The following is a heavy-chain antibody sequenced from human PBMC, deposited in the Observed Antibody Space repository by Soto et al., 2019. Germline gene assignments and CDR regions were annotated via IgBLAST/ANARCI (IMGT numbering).Heavy chain of an antibody. D-gene: IGHD6-19*01. Sequence: EVQLVESGGGLVQPGRSLRLSCAASGFTFDDYAMHWVRQAPGRGLEWVSGITWNSNNIDYADSVKGRFTVSRDNAKNSLYLQMNSLRTEDTALYYCTKDIGSSGVGYFDYWGQGTLVTVPS. CDR3: TKDIGSSGVGYFDY. CDR2: ITWNSNNI. CDR1: GFTFDDYA. J-gene: IGHJ4*02. V-gene: IGHV3-9*01.